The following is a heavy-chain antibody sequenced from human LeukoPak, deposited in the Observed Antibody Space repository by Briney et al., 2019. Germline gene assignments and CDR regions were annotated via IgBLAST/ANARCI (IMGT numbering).Heavy chain of an antibody. D-gene: IGHD3-22*01. CDR3: ARGPITMIAGPTYYFDY. Sequence: SETLSLTCTVSGGSISSGDYYWSWIRQPPGKGLEWIGYIYYGGSTYYNPSLKSRVTISVDTSKNQFSLKLSSVTAADTAVYYCARGPITMIAGPTYYFDYWGQGTLVTVSS. CDR1: GGSISSGDYY. J-gene: IGHJ4*02. CDR2: IYYGGST. V-gene: IGHV4-30-4*08.